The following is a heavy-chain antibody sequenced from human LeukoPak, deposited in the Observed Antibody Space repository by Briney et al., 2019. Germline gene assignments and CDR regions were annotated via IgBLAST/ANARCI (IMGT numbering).Heavy chain of an antibody. CDR1: GFTFSSYW. V-gene: IGHV3-74*01. Sequence: PGGSLRLSCAASGFTFSSYWMHWVRQAPGKGLVWVSRIDSDGSSTIYADSVKGRFTISRDSAKNSLYLQMNSLRDEDTALYYCARTVGLITQPSSLYFDLWGRGTLVTVSS. CDR3: ARTVGLITQPSSLYFDL. D-gene: IGHD1-14*01. J-gene: IGHJ2*01. CDR2: IDSDGSST.